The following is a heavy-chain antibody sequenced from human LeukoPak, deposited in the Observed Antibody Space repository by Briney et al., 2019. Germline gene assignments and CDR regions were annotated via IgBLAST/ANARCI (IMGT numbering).Heavy chain of an antibody. V-gene: IGHV3-74*01. Sequence: GGSLRLSCEASGFTFSSYWIHWVRQAPGKGLVCVSRITSDGSSTSYADSVRGRFTISRDNAKNTVYLQMNSLRAEDTAVYYCARDLTGAVFDFWGQGTLVTVSS. CDR3: ARDLTGAVFDF. J-gene: IGHJ4*02. CDR1: GFTFSSYW. D-gene: IGHD1-26*01. CDR2: ITSDGSST.